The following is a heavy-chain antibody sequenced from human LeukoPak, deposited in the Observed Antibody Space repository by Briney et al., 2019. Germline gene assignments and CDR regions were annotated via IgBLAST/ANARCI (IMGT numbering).Heavy chain of an antibody. D-gene: IGHD2-2*01. J-gene: IGHJ4*02. CDR2: INPNSGGT. Sequence: ASVKVSCKASGYTFTGYYMHWVRQAPGQGLEWMGWINPNSGGTNYAQKFQGRVTMTRDTSISTAYMELSRLRSDDTAVYYCARDLIVVVPAAIDYWGQGTLVTVSS. CDR1: GYTFTGYY. V-gene: IGHV1-2*02. CDR3: ARDLIVVVPAAIDY.